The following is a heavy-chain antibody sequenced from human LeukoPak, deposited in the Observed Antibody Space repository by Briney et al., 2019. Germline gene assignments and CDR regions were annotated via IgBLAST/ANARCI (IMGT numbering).Heavy chain of an antibody. Sequence: GASVKASCKASGYTFTSYDINWVRQATGQGLEWMGWMNPNSGDTGYAQKFQGRVTITRNTSISTAYMELSSLRSEDTAVYYCARGSVMGVAQDAFDIWGQGTMVTVSS. D-gene: IGHD3-16*01. J-gene: IGHJ3*02. V-gene: IGHV1-8*03. CDR3: ARGSVMGVAQDAFDI. CDR2: MNPNSGDT. CDR1: GYTFTSYD.